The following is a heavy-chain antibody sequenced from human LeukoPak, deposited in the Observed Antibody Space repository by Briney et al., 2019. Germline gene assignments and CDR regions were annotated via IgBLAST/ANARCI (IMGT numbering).Heavy chain of an antibody. D-gene: IGHD4-17*01. Sequence: ASVKVSCKVSGYTLTELSMHWVRQAPGKGLEWMGGFDPEDGETIYAQKLQGRVTMTTDTSTSTAYMELRSLRSDDTAVYYCARDGDYAGFDYWGQGTLVTVSS. J-gene: IGHJ4*02. CDR3: ARDGDYAGFDY. V-gene: IGHV1-24*01. CDR2: FDPEDGET. CDR1: GYTLTELS.